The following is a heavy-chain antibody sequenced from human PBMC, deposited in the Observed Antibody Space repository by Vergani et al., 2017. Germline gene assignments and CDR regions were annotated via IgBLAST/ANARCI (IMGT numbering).Heavy chain of an antibody. Sequence: QVQLVQSGAEVKKPGSSVKVSCKASGGTFSSYAISWVRQAPGQGLEWMGGIIPIFGTANYAQKFQGRVTITADESTSTAHMELSSLRSEDTAVYYCARDARGIAALYYYYYMDVWGKGTTVTVSS. V-gene: IGHV1-69*01. CDR3: ARDARGIAALYYYYYMDV. D-gene: IGHD6-6*01. J-gene: IGHJ6*03. CDR2: IIPIFGTA. CDR1: GGTFSSYA.